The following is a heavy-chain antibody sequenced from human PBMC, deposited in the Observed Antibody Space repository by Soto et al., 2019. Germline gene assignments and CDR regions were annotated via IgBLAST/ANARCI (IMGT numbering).Heavy chain of an antibody. Sequence: GGSLRLSCAASGFTFSSYGMHWVRQAPGKGLEWVAVISYDGSNKYYADSVKGRFTISRDNSKNTLYLQMNSLRAEDTAVYYCAKGRARYCSSTSCPGGFNGMDVWGQGTTVTVSS. J-gene: IGHJ6*02. V-gene: IGHV3-30*18. D-gene: IGHD2-2*01. CDR1: GFTFSSYG. CDR3: AKGRARYCSSTSCPGGFNGMDV. CDR2: ISYDGSNK.